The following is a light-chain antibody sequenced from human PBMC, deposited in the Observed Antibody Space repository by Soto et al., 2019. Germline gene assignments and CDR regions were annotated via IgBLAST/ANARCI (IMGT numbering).Light chain of an antibody. CDR3: QQYKSYFRT. J-gene: IGKJ1*01. CDR2: QAS. V-gene: IGKV1-5*03. Sequence: DIQIPQSPSTLSASVGDRVTITCRASQSISSWLAWYQQKPGTAPKLLIYQASSLQSGVPSRFSGSGSETEFTLTISSLLPDDFATYFCQQYKSYFRTFGQGTKVDIK. CDR1: QSISSW.